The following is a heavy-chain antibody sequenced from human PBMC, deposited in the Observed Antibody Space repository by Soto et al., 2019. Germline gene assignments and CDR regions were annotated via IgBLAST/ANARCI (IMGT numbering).Heavy chain of an antibody. CDR2: ISGSGGST. D-gene: IGHD3-22*01. CDR1: GFTFSSYA. Sequence: GGSLRLSCAASGFTFSSYAMSWVRQAPGKGLEWVSAISGSGGSTYYADSVKGRFTISRDNSKNTRYLQMNGLRAGDTAVYYCAKGPYYYDSSGYLDYFDYWGQGTLVTVSS. CDR3: AKGPYYYDSSGYLDYFDY. J-gene: IGHJ4*02. V-gene: IGHV3-23*01.